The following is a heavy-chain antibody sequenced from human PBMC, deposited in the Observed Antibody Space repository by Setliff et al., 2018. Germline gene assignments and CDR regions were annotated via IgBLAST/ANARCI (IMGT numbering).Heavy chain of an antibody. CDR1: GYTFSDYY. J-gene: IGHJ3*01. V-gene: IGHV1-2*02. CDR2: INPKSGGA. CDR3: ARGGIYNYVSSAYFDL. D-gene: IGHD3-22*01. Sequence: ASVKVSCKASGYTFSDYYMYWVRQAPGQGLEWMGWINPKSGGAHYAQKFRARVTMGRETSISTDYMELSRLTSDDTAVYYCARGGIYNYVSSAYFDLWGQGSMVTVSS.